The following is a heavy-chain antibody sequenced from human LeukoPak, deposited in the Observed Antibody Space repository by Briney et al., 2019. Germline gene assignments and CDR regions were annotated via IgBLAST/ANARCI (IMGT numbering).Heavy chain of an antibody. V-gene: IGHV3-23*01. CDR1: GFTFSSYA. D-gene: IGHD6-6*01. Sequence: GGSLRLSCAASGFTFSSYAMSWVRQAPGEGLEWVSAISGSGGSTYYADSVKGRFTISRDNSKNTLYLQMNSLRAEDTAVYYCAKPHHSSSSGYFDYWGQGTLVTVSS. J-gene: IGHJ4*02. CDR3: AKPHHSSSSGYFDY. CDR2: ISGSGGST.